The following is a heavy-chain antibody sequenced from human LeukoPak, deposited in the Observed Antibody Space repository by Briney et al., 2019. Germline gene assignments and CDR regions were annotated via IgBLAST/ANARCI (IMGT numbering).Heavy chain of an antibody. J-gene: IGHJ5*02. V-gene: IGHV1-2*02. D-gene: IGHD2-2*01. Sequence: ASVKVSCKASGYTFTSYGISRVRQAPGQGLEWMGWINPNSGGTNYAQKFQGRVTMTRDTSISTAYMELSRLRSDDTAVYYCARYCSSTSCSIYNWFDPWGQGTLVTVSS. CDR2: INPNSGGT. CDR3: ARYCSSTSCSIYNWFDP. CDR1: GYTFTSYG.